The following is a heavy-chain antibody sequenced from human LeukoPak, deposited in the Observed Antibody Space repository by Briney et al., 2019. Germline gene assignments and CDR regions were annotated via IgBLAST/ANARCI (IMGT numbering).Heavy chain of an antibody. CDR2: IYYSGST. Sequence: PSETLSLTCTVSGGSISSYYWSWIRQPPGKGLEWIGYIYYSGSTNYNPSLKSRVTISVDTSKNQFSLKLSSVTAADTAVYYCAIDSYSSSWYFFDYWGQGSLVTVSS. J-gene: IGHJ4*02. CDR3: AIDSYSSSWYFFDY. V-gene: IGHV4-59*01. CDR1: GGSISSYY. D-gene: IGHD6-13*01.